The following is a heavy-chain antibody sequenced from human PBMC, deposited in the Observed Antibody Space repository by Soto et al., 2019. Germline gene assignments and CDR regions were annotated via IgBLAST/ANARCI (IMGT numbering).Heavy chain of an antibody. CDR3: ATPRPGSHGYSF. CDR1: GITVRNVW. V-gene: IGHV3-15*01. D-gene: IGHD3-16*01. Sequence: PGGSLRLSCAASGITVRNVWMTWIRQAPWKGLEGVGRIKSKADGSTKEYGTPVNDRFIISRGDSKNTVDLQMNALRPEDTAFYYCATPRPGSHGYSFWGHGALVTVSS. CDR2: IKSKADGSTK. J-gene: IGHJ4*01.